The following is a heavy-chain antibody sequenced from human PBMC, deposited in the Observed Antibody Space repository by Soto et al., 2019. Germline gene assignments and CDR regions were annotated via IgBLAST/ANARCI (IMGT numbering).Heavy chain of an antibody. CDR1: GYTFTHYA. CDR3: ARGLAADGA. D-gene: IGHD6-13*01. J-gene: IGHJ5*02. V-gene: IGHV1-3*01. CDR2: INAGSGNT. Sequence: QVQLVQSGAEVKKPGASVKVSCTASGYTFTHYAIHWVRHAPGQRLEWMGFINAGSGNTKYSQTFQGRLTFTKDTSASTAYMDLSSPRSEDTATYYCARGLAADGAWGQGTLVTVSS.